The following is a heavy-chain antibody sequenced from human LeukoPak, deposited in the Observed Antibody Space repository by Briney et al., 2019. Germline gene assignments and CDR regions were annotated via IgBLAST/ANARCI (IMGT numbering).Heavy chain of an antibody. J-gene: IGHJ4*02. Sequence: PSETLSLTCSVSGGSISSYYWSWIRQPPGRGLEWIGYIFYTGSTNYNPSLKSRVTISVDTSKNQFSLKLTSATAADTAVYYCARSYDSSWYEDYYFHYWGQGTLVTVSS. CDR1: GGSISSYY. D-gene: IGHD6-13*01. CDR3: ARSYDSSWYEDYYFHY. CDR2: IFYTGST. V-gene: IGHV4-59*01.